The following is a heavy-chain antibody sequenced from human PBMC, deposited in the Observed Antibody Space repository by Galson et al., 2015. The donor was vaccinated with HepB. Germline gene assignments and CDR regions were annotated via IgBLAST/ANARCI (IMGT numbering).Heavy chain of an antibody. CDR1: GYTFTAYF. CDR2: INPDSGDT. J-gene: IGHJ6*03. D-gene: IGHD3-10*01. V-gene: IGHV1-2*02. Sequence: SVKVSCKASGYTFTAYFMNWVRQAPGQGLEWMGWINPDSGDTNYAQNFQGRVTMTRDTSISTAYMELSRLTSDDTAVYYCARDTGSYYYMDVWGKGTTVTVSS. CDR3: ARDTGSYYYMDV.